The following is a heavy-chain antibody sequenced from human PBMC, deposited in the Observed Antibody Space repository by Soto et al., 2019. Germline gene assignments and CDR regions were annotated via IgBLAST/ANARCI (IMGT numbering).Heavy chain of an antibody. CDR1: GFTFSSYE. V-gene: IGHV3-48*03. J-gene: IGHJ6*02. D-gene: IGHD4-4*01. CDR3: ARARSVSHYCYYGMDV. CDR2: ISSSGSTI. Sequence: EVQLVESGGGLVQPGGSLRLSCAASGFTFSSYEMNWVRQAPGKGLEWVSYISSSGSTIYYADSVKGRFTISRDNAKNSMYLQLNSMSAEDKAVYYCARARSVSHYCYYGMDVWGQGTMVTVSS.